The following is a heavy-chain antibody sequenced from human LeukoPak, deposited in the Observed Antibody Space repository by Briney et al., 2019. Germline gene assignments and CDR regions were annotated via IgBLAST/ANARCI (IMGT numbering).Heavy chain of an antibody. Sequence: PGGSLRLSCAASGFPFSSYAMHWVRQAPGKGLEWVAVISYDGSNKYYADSVKGRFTISRDNSKNTLYLQMNSLRAEDTAVYYCARGYEADGGSGRFFDYWGQGTLVTVSS. CDR3: ARGYEADGGSGRFFDY. V-gene: IGHV3-30-3*01. CDR2: ISYDGSNK. D-gene: IGHD3-10*01. J-gene: IGHJ4*02. CDR1: GFPFSSYA.